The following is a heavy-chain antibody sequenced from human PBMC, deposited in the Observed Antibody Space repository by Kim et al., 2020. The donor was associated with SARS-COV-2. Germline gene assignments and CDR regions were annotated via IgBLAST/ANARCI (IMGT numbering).Heavy chain of an antibody. J-gene: IGHJ6*02. V-gene: IGHV1-69*13. D-gene: IGHD3-9*01. CDR3: ATSGGGKYYDILTPRKSIIYYGMDV. CDR1: GGTFSSYA. Sequence: SVKVSCKASGGTFSSYAISWVRQAPGQGLEWMGGIIPIFGTANYAQKFQGRVTITADESTSTAYMELSSLRSEDTAVYYCATSGGGKYYDILTPRKSIIYYGMDVWGQGTTVTVSS. CDR2: IIPIFGTA.